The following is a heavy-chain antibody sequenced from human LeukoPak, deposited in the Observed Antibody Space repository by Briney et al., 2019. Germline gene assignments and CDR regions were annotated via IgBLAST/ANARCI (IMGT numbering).Heavy chain of an antibody. V-gene: IGHV4-61*02. Sequence: PSETLSLTCTVSGYSISSGYYWNWIRQPAGEGLVWIGRSSTSGSTSYNPSFKSRVTISVDTSKNQFSLNLTSVSAADTAVYYCARDLTDYGDYEVYWSQGALVTVSS. CDR1: GYSISSGYY. J-gene: IGHJ4*02. CDR3: ARDLTDYGDYEVY. D-gene: IGHD4-17*01. CDR2: SSTSGST.